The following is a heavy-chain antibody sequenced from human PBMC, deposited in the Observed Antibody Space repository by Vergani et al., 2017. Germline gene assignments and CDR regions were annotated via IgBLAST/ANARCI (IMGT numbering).Heavy chain of an antibody. V-gene: IGHV1-69-2*01. CDR1: GYTFTDYY. J-gene: IGHJ3*02. Sequence: VQLVQSGAEVKKPGASVKVSCKASGYTFTDYYMHWVQQAPGKGLEWMGLVDPEDGETIYAEKFQGRVTITADTSTDTAYMELSSLRSEDTAVYYCATSDYVRRRNAFDIWGQGTMVTVSS. CDR2: VDPEDGET. CDR3: ATSDYVRRRNAFDI. D-gene: IGHD3-10*02.